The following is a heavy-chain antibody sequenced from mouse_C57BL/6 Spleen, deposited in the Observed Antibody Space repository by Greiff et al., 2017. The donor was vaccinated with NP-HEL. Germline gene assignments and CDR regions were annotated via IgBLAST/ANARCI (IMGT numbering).Heavy chain of an antibody. V-gene: IGHV1-4*01. D-gene: IGHD2-3*01. J-gene: IGHJ3*01. CDR2: INPSSGYT. CDR3: ARKGDGYAAWFAY. Sequence: QVQLQQSGAELARPGASVKMSCKASGYTFTSYTMHWVKQRPGQGLEWIGYINPSSGYTKYNQKFKDKATLTADKSSSTAYMQLSSLTSEDSAVYYCARKGDGYAAWFAYWGKGTLVTVSA. CDR1: GYTFTSYT.